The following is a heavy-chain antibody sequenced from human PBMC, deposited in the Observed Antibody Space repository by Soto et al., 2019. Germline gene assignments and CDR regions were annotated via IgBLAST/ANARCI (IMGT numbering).Heavy chain of an antibody. J-gene: IGHJ6*02. CDR3: ARQGTSYYDSSGYYYHYYYGMDV. Sequence: SETLSLTCAVYGGSFSGYYWSWIRQPPGKGLEWIGEINHSGSTNYNPSLKSRVTISVDTSKNQFSLKLSSVTAADTAVYYCARQGTSYYDSSGYYYHYYYGMDVWGQGTTVTVSS. CDR2: INHSGST. V-gene: IGHV4-34*01. CDR1: GGSFSGYY. D-gene: IGHD3-22*01.